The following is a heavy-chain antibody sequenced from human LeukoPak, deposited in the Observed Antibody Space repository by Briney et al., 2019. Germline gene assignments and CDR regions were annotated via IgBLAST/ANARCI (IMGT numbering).Heavy chain of an antibody. CDR1: RFTFRNYG. CDR3: ARSPGYGMDV. CDR2: IWYDGSNQ. Sequence: PGRSLRLSCAASRFTFRNYGMHWVRQAPGKGLEWVATIWYDGSNQYYADSVKGRFTISRDNSKNTLYLQMNSLRAEDTAVYYCARSPGYGMDVWGQGTTVTVSS. V-gene: IGHV3-33*01. J-gene: IGHJ6*02.